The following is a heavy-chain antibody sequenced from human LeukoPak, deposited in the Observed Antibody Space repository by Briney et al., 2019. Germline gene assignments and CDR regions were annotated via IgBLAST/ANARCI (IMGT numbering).Heavy chain of an antibody. V-gene: IGHV3-30*18. J-gene: IGHJ4*02. CDR1: GFTFSRYG. Sequence: GGSLRLSCAASGFTFSRYGMHWVRQAPGKGLEWVAVISYDGSNKYYADSVKGRFTISRDNSKNTLYLQMNSLRAEDTAVYYCAKDGTTYYDFWSGYRYFDYWGQGTLVTVSS. CDR2: ISYDGSNK. D-gene: IGHD3-3*01. CDR3: AKDGTTYYDFWSGYRYFDY.